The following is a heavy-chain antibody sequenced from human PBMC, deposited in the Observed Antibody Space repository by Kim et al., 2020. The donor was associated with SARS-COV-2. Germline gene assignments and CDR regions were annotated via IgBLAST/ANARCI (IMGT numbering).Heavy chain of an antibody. Sequence: GGSLRLSCAASGFTFNIYAMSWVRQAPGKGLEWVSGIRGIGESTTYADSVKGRFTISRDTSKNTLYLQMDRLRADDTALYYCAEISSGSSGWFEYFQHWGQSTLVTLSS. V-gene: IGHV3-23*01. D-gene: IGHD6-19*01. CDR2: IRGIGEST. CDR1: GFTFNIYA. CDR3: AEISSGSSGWFEYFQH. J-gene: IGHJ1*01.